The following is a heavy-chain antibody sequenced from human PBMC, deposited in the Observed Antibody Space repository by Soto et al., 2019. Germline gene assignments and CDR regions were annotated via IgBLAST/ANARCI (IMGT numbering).Heavy chain of an antibody. Sequence: GGSLRLSCAASGFTVNANYLSWVRQAPGKGLEWVSVIYSGGSAYYTDSVKGRFTISRDNSKNTLYLQMNSLRSEDTAVYYCARSGAGAARRFLIYYGMDVWGQGTTVTVSS. D-gene: IGHD6-6*01. CDR1: GFTVNANY. CDR2: IYSGGSA. V-gene: IGHV3-53*05. CDR3: ARSGAGAARRFLIYYGMDV. J-gene: IGHJ6*02.